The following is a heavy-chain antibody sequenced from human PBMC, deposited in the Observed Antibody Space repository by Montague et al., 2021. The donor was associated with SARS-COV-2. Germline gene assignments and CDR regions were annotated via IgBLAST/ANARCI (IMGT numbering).Heavy chain of an antibody. Sequence: SETLSLTCTVSGGSISSSSYYWGWIRQPPGKGLEWIGSIYYSGSTYYNPSLKSRVTISVDTSKNQFSLKLSSVTAADTAVYYCARLGDILTSYYNWFDPWGQGTLVTVSS. CDR3: ARLGDILTSYYNWFDP. D-gene: IGHD3-9*01. CDR1: GGSISSSSYY. J-gene: IGHJ5*02. CDR2: IYYSGST. V-gene: IGHV4-39*01.